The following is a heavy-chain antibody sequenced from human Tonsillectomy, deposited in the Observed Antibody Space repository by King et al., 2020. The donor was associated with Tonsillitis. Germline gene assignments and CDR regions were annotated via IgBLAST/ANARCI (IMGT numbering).Heavy chain of an antibody. CDR2: INPSGGRA. Sequence: VQLVESGAEVKKPGASVKVSCRASGYTFTNYYIHWVRQAPGQGLEWMGVINPSGGRASYTQKFQGRLTMTRDTSTSTLYMDLSSLRFDETAFYYCARGSGGETHYPPDYWGQGTLVIVSS. V-gene: IGHV1-46*01. CDR1: GYTFTNYY. J-gene: IGHJ4*02. D-gene: IGHD3-10*01. CDR3: ARGSGGETHYPPDY.